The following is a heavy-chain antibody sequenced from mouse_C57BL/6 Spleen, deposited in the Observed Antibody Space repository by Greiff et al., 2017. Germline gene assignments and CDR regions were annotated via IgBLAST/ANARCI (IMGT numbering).Heavy chain of an antibody. V-gene: IGHV5-4*01. J-gene: IGHJ2*01. CDR2: ISDGGSYT. CDR3: ARDEVYGNYVFFDY. D-gene: IGHD2-1*01. CDR1: GFTFSSYA. Sequence: EVQGVESGGGLVKPGGSLKLSCAASGFTFSSYAMSWVRQTPEKRLEWVATISDGGSYTYYPDNVKGRFTISRDNAKNNLYLQMSHLKSEDTAMYYCARDEVYGNYVFFDYWGQGTTLTVSS.